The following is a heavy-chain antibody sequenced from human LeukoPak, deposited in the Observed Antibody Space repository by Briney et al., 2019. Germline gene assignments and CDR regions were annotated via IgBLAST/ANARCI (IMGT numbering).Heavy chain of an antibody. J-gene: IGHJ4*02. Sequence: ASVKVSCKASGYTFTGYYMHWVRQAPGQGLEWMGRINPNSGGTNYAQKFQGRVTTTRDTSISTAYMELSRLRSDDTAVYYCARGPGDGYNYYFDYWGQGTLVTVSS. D-gene: IGHD5-24*01. V-gene: IGHV1-2*06. CDR2: INPNSGGT. CDR3: ARGPGDGYNYYFDY. CDR1: GYTFTGYY.